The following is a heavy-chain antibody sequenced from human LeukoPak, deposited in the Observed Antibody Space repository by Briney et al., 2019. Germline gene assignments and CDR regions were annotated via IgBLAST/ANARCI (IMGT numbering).Heavy chain of an antibody. J-gene: IGHJ4*02. CDR1: GFTFSSYG. CDR3: ARGPPTDCSGGSCYRNYFDY. Sequence: GGSLRLSCAASGFTFSSYGMPWVRQAPGKGLEWVAVIWYDGSNKYYADSVKGRFTISRDNSKNTLYLQMNSLRAEDTAVYYCARGPPTDCSGGSCYRNYFDYGGQGTLVTVSP. CDR2: IWYDGSNK. D-gene: IGHD2-15*01. V-gene: IGHV3-33*01.